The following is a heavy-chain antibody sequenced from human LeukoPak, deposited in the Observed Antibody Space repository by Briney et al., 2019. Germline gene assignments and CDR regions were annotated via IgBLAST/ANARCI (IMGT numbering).Heavy chain of an antibody. D-gene: IGHD2-21*01. Sequence: PSETLSLTCTVSGGSISSYYWSWIRQPPGKGLEWIGYIYYSGSTNYNPSLKSRVTISVDTSKNQFSLKLSSVTAADTAVYYCARAIVVVPSAANWFGPWGQGTLVTVSS. V-gene: IGHV4-59*01. J-gene: IGHJ5*02. CDR3: ARAIVVVPSAANWFGP. CDR2: IYYSGST. CDR1: GGSISSYY.